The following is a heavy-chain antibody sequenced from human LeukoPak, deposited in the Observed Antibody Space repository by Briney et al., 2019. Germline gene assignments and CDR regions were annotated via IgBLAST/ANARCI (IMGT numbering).Heavy chain of an antibody. CDR3: ARERTFDY. V-gene: IGHV3-23*01. CDR1: GYTFISYA. Sequence: TGGSLRLSCAASGYTFISYAMSWVRQAPGKGLDWVSAVSGSGGSTYYADSVKGRFTVSRDNSKDTLYLQMNSLRAQDTAVYYCARERTFDYWGQGTLVTVSS. CDR2: VSGSGGST. J-gene: IGHJ4*02.